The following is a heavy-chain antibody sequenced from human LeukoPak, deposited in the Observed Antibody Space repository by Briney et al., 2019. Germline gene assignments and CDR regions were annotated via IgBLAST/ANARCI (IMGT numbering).Heavy chain of an antibody. CDR1: GFTFSSYW. CDR2: INGDGTST. J-gene: IGHJ4*02. D-gene: IGHD5-12*01. CDR3: AVKGGYKDWDAPFDY. V-gene: IGHV3-74*01. Sequence: GGSLRLSCAASGFTFSSYWMHWVRQAPGKGLMWVARINGDGTSTTYADSVKGRFTISRGNAKKALYLQMNSLGAEDTAVYYCAVKGGYKDWDAPFDYWGQGTLVTVSS.